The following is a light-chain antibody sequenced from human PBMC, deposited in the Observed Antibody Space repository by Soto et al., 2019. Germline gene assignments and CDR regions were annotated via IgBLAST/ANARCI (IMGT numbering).Light chain of an antibody. V-gene: IGKV3-20*01. CDR2: GAS. CDR3: QQYGSSPRT. Sequence: EIVLTQSPGTLSLSPGERATLSCRASQSVNSRYLAWYQQKPGQAPRLLIYGASSRATGIPDRFSGSGSGTDFTLTISRLESEDFAVYYCQQYGSSPRTFGQGTKV. J-gene: IGKJ1*01. CDR1: QSVNSRY.